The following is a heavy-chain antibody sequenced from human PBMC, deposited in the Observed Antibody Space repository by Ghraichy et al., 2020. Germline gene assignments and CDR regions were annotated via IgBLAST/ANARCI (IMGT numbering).Heavy chain of an antibody. J-gene: IGHJ4*02. CDR1: GFTFSSYG. D-gene: IGHD4-17*01. V-gene: IGHV3-30*18. CDR2: ISYDGSNK. Sequence: GGSLRLSCAASGFTFSSYGMHWVRQAPGKGLEWVAVISYDGSNKYYADSVKGRFTISRDNSKNTLYLQMNSLRAEDTAVYYCAKDFSIGDYFAGEDWGQGTLVTVSS. CDR3: AKDFSIGDYFAGED.